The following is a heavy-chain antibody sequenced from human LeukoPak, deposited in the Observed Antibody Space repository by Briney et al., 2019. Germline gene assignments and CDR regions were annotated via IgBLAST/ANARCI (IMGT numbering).Heavy chain of an antibody. J-gene: IGHJ4*02. CDR3: AKSGSSGYYVALADY. Sequence: GGSLRLSCAASGFTFSSYAMSWVRQAPGKGLEWVSAISGSGGSTYYADSVEGRFTISRDNSKNTLYLQMSRLRAEETAVYYCAKSGSSGYYVALADYWGQGTLVTVSS. CDR1: GFTFSSYA. CDR2: ISGSGGST. V-gene: IGHV3-23*01. D-gene: IGHD3-22*01.